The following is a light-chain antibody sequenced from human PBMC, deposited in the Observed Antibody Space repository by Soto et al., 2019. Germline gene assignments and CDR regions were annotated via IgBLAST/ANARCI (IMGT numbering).Light chain of an antibody. V-gene: IGKV1-39*01. CDR1: QSISGY. Sequence: DIQMTQSPSSLSASVGDRVTITCRASQSISGYLNWYQQKPGKAPNLLIYAASSLQSGVPSRFSGSGSGTDFTLTINSLHPEDFATYYCQQSYSTPITFGQGTLLEI. J-gene: IGKJ5*01. CDR2: AAS. CDR3: QQSYSTPIT.